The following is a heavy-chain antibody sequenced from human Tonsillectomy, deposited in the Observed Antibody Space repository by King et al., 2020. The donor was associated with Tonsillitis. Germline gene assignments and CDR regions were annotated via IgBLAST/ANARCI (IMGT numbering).Heavy chain of an antibody. CDR1: GGSISSTYW. Sequence: QLQESGPGLVKPSGTLSLTCAVSGGSISSTYWWSWVRQPPGKGLEWIGEIYHSGSTNYNPSLKSRVTISVDKSKNQFSLKLSSVTAADTAVYYCARDYYDSSGYYYDAFDIWGQGTMVTVSS. D-gene: IGHD3-22*01. CDR2: IYHSGST. V-gene: IGHV4-4*02. J-gene: IGHJ3*02. CDR3: ARDYYDSSGYYYDAFDI.